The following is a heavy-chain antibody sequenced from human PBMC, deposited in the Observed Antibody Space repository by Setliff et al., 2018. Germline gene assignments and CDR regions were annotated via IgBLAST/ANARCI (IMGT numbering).Heavy chain of an antibody. CDR2: MNPNNGNT. Sequence: GASVKVSCKASGYTFINYEINWVRQATGQGLEWMGGMNPNNGNTGYAQKFQGRVTMTRNTSISTAYMELSSLRSEDTAVYYCAREVDSSGWYGIDPWGQGTLVTVSS. V-gene: IGHV1-8*02. D-gene: IGHD6-19*01. CDR3: AREVDSSGWYGIDP. J-gene: IGHJ5*02. CDR1: GYTFINYE.